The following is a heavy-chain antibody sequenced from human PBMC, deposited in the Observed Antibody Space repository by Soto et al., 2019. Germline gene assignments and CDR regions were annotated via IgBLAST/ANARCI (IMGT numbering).Heavy chain of an antibody. V-gene: IGHV4-30-4*08. CDR2: IYYSGST. Sequence: SETLSLTCTVSGGSISSSSYYWGWIRQPPGKGLEWIGYIYYSGSTYYNPSLKSRVTISVDTSKNQFSLKLSSVTAADTAVYYCARGRDGYNYVYYYYGMDVWGQGTTVTVSS. J-gene: IGHJ6*02. CDR1: GGSISSSSYY. D-gene: IGHD5-12*01. CDR3: ARGRDGYNYVYYYYGMDV.